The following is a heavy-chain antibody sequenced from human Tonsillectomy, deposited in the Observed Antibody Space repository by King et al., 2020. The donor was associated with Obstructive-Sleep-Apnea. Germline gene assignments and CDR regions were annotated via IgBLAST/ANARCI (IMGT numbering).Heavy chain of an antibody. CDR1: GGSISSYY. CDR3: ARAPYGSGIIGWFDP. V-gene: IGHV4-59*01. Sequence: QLQESGPGLVKPSETLSLTCTVSGGSISSYYWTWIRQPPGKRLEWIGYIYYTGSTNYNPSLRSRVTISVDTSKNQFSLTLSSVTAADTAVYYCARAPYGSGIIGWFDPWGQGTLVTVSS. CDR2: IYYTGST. D-gene: IGHD3-10*01. J-gene: IGHJ5*02.